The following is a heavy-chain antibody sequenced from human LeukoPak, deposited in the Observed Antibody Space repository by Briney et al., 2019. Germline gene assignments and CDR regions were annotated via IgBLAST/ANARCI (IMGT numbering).Heavy chain of an antibody. CDR3: ARDLSSRGYTYGTPAFTFDI. D-gene: IGHD5-18*01. CDR2: ISISSSYI. J-gene: IGHJ3*02. CDR1: GFTFSSYS. Sequence: GGSLRLSCAASGFTFSSYSMNWVRQAPGKGLEWVSSISISSSYIYYADSVKGRFTISRDNAKNSLSLLMNSLRAEDTAVYYCARDLSSRGYTYGTPAFTFDIWGQGTMVTVSS. V-gene: IGHV3-21*01.